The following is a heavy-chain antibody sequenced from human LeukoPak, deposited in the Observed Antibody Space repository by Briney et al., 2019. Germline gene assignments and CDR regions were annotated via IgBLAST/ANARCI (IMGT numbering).Heavy chain of an antibody. V-gene: IGHV3-73*01. Sequence: GGSLRLSCAASGFTFSGSAMHWVRQASGKGLEWVGRIRSKANSYATAYAGSVKGRFTISRDDSKNTSYLQMNSLKTEDTAVYYCTRPSDIAAAGSHWGQGTLVTVSS. J-gene: IGHJ4*02. CDR3: TRPSDIAAAGSH. CDR1: GFTFSGSA. D-gene: IGHD6-13*01. CDR2: IRSKANSYAT.